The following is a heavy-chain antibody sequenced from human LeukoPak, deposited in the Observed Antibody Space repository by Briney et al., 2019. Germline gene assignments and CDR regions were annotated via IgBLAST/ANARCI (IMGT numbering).Heavy chain of an antibody. Sequence: GASVKVSCKASGYTFTIYDINWVRQATGQGLEWMGWMNPNSGDTGYAQKFQGRVTMTRNTSINTAYMELRSLRSEDTAVYYCARDQGSTSPIDSWGQGTLVTVSS. V-gene: IGHV1-8*02. CDR3: ARDQGSTSPIDS. J-gene: IGHJ4*02. CDR2: MNPNSGDT. CDR1: GYTFTIYD.